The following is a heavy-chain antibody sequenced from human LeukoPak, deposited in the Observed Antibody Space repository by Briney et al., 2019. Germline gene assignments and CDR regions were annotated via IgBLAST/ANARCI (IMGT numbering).Heavy chain of an antibody. CDR2: IYSGGST. V-gene: IGHV3-66*01. D-gene: IGHD6-13*01. J-gene: IGHJ6*02. CDR1: GFTDSSNY. CDR3: ARARAAAGTWFAYYYYGMDV. Sequence: GGSLTLSCAASGFTDSSNYMSWLRQAPGKGLEGVSVIYSGGSTYYADSVKGRFTISRDNSKNTLYLQMNSLRAEDTAVYYCARARAAAGTWFAYYYYGMDVWGQGTTVTVSS.